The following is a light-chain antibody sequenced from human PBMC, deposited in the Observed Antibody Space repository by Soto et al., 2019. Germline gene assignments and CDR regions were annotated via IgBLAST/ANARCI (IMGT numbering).Light chain of an antibody. Sequence: QSVLTQPASVSGSPGQSITISCTGTSSDIGGYNYVSWYYHHPGKAPKLLIYDVSDRPSGVSNRFSGSKSGNTASLTISGLQAEDEADYDCSSFSSSSTLYVFGTGTKLTVL. V-gene: IGLV2-14*03. CDR1: SSDIGGYNY. J-gene: IGLJ1*01. CDR2: DVS. CDR3: SSFSSSSTLYV.